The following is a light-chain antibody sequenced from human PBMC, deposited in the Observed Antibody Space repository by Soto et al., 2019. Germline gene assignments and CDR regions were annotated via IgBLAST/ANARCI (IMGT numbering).Light chain of an antibody. CDR3: SSYTSSSIVV. V-gene: IGLV2-14*01. Sequence: QSVLTQPASVSGSPGQSITISCTGTSRDVGGYNYVSWYQQHPGKAPKLMIYDVSNRPSGVSNRFSGSKSGNTASLTISRLQAEDEADYYCSSYTSSSIVVFGGGTKLTVL. CDR1: SRDVGGYNY. J-gene: IGLJ2*01. CDR2: DVS.